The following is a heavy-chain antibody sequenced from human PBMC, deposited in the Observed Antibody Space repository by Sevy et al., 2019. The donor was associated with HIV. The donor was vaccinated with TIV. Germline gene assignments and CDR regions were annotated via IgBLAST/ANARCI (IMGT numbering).Heavy chain of an antibody. CDR2: ISYDGSNK. Sequence: GGSLRLSCAASGFTFSSYAMHWVRQAPGKGLEWVAVISYDGSNKYYADSVKGRFTISRDNSKNTLYLQMNSLRAEDTTVYYCARDPGSGWPFRDFDYWGQGTLVTVSS. CDR3: ARDPGSGWPFRDFDY. J-gene: IGHJ4*02. CDR1: GFTFSSYA. D-gene: IGHD6-19*01. V-gene: IGHV3-30-3*01.